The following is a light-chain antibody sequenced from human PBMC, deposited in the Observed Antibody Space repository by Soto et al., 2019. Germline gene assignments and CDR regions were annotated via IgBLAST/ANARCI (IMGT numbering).Light chain of an antibody. Sequence: DIPFTQSPSFLSASVGDRVTITCRASQGTSSYLAWFQQKPGRAPKLLIYGASTLQSGVPARVSGSGSGTDFTLTISNLQPEDFATYYCQQLNAYPLPFGQGTRLEI. CDR2: GAS. CDR3: QQLNAYPLP. CDR1: QGTSSY. J-gene: IGKJ5*01. V-gene: IGKV1-9*01.